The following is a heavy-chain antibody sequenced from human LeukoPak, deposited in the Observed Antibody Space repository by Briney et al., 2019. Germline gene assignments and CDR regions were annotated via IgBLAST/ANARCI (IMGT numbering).Heavy chain of an antibody. CDR3: AKDGGYSGEEGYFDY. D-gene: IGHD5-12*01. Sequence: PGRSLRLSCAASGFTFSSYGMHWVRQAPGKGLEWVAVISYDGSNKYYADSVKGRFTISRDNSKNTLYLQMNSLRAEDTAVYYCAKDGGYSGEEGYFDYWGQGTLVTVSS. CDR2: ISYDGSNK. J-gene: IGHJ4*02. CDR1: GFTFSSYG. V-gene: IGHV3-30*18.